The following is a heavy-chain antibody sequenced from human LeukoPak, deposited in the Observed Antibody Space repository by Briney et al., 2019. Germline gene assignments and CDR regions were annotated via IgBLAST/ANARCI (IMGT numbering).Heavy chain of an antibody. CDR1: GGSISSYY. V-gene: IGHV4-59*01. CDR2: IYYSGST. D-gene: IGHD6-6*01. J-gene: IGHJ6*03. Sequence: SETLSLTCTVSGGSISSYYWSWIRQPPGQGLEWIGYIYYSGSTNYNPSLKSRVTISVDTSKNQFSLKLSSVTAADTAVYYCARESIAARRLYYYYYMDVWGKGTTVTVSS. CDR3: ARESIAARRLYYYYYMDV.